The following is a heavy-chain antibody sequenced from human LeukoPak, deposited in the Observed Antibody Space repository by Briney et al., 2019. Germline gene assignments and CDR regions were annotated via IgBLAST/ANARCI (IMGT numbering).Heavy chain of an antibody. CDR1: GFTFSSYA. V-gene: IGHV3-23*01. J-gene: IGHJ4*02. D-gene: IGHD2-2*01. CDR2: ISGSGGST. CDR3: AKGGLGDLPGGFFDY. Sequence: GGSLRLSCAASGFTFSSYAMSWVRQAPGRGLEWVAAISGSGGSTYYADSVTGRFTISRDNSKNTLSLQMNSLRAEDTAVYYCAKGGLGDLPGGFFDYWGQGTLVTVSS.